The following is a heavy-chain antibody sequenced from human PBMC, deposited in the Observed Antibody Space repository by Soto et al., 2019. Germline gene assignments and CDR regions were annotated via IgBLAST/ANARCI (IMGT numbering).Heavy chain of an antibody. D-gene: IGHD1-26*01. V-gene: IGHV3-33*01. CDR1: GFTFSTYG. Sequence: QVQLVESGGGVVQPGRSLRLYCAASGFTFSTYGMHWVRQAPGTGLEWVAVRWYDGSHKDYADYGTGRFTISRDNSMNTLYLQMTSQRDEDTGVYYCARALGACDYWCQWPLFAVS. CDR2: RWYDGSHK. J-gene: IGHJ4*02. CDR3: ARALGACDY.